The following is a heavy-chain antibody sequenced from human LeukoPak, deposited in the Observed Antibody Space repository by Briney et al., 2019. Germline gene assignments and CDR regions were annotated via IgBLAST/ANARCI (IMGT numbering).Heavy chain of an antibody. CDR3: ARSGGDIVVVPAAMPHYYYYYYGMDV. V-gene: IGHV4-59*08. CDR2: IYYSGST. J-gene: IGHJ6*02. CDR1: GGSIISYY. Sequence: PSETLSLTCTVSGGSIISYYWSWVRQPPGKRLEWIGYIYYSGSTNYNPSLKSRVTISVDTSKNQFSLKLSSVTAADTAVYYCARSGGDIVVVPAAMPHYYYYYYGMDVWGQGTTVTVSS. D-gene: IGHD2-2*01.